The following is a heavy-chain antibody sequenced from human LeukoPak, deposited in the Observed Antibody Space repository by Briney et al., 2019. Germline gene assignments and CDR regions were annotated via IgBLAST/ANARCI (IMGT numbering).Heavy chain of an antibody. Sequence: GSLRLSCAASGFTLRPYAMHWVRQAPGKGLEYVASISGDGGTISYPDSVKGRFAISRDNSKNTVYLQMGRLRTEDMGVYYCARMATGAAGGALDVWGQGTTVIVS. V-gene: IGHV3-64*02. D-gene: IGHD1-1*01. J-gene: IGHJ6*02. CDR2: ISGDGGTI. CDR3: ARMATGAAGGALDV. CDR1: GFTLRPYA.